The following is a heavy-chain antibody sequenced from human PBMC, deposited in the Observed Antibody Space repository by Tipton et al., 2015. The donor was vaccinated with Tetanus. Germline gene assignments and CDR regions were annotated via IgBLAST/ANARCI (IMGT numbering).Heavy chain of an antibody. J-gene: IGHJ5*02. CDR2: IIPIFGTA. CDR1: GGTFSSYA. Sequence: QVQLVQSGAEVKKPGSSVKVSCKASGGTFSSYAISWVRQAPGQGLEWMGGIIPIFGTANYAQKFQGRVTITADESTSTAYMELSSLRSEDTAVYYCARDSWKMVRGVTTYYNWFDPWGQGTPVTVSS. V-gene: IGHV1-69*01. CDR3: ARDSWKMVRGVTTYYNWFDP. D-gene: IGHD3-10*01.